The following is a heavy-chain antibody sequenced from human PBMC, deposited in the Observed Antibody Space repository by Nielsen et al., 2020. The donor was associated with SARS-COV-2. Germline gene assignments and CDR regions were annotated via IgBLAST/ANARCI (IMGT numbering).Heavy chain of an antibody. J-gene: IGHJ4*02. CDR2: IRSKAYGGTT. Sequence: VRQMPGKGLEWVGFIRSKAYGGTTEYAASVKGRFTISRDDSKSIAYLQMNSLKTEDTAVYYCTRARGSATVDTAMVRGYWGQGTLVTVSS. D-gene: IGHD5-18*01. V-gene: IGHV3-49*02. CDR3: TRARGSATVDTAMVRGY.